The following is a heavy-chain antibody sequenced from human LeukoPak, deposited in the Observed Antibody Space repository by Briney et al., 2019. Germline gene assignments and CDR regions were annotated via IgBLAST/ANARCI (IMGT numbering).Heavy chain of an antibody. CDR1: GFTFSTYA. Sequence: PGGSLRRSCAASGFTFSTYAIHWVRQAPGKGLEYVSGISSNGGTTYYAKSVKGRFTISRDNSKNTLYLQMGSLRAEDMAVYYCAREGQAATYYYMDVWDKGTTVTVSS. J-gene: IGHJ6*03. V-gene: IGHV3-64*01. CDR2: ISSNGGTT. CDR3: AREGQAATYYYMDV. D-gene: IGHD6-25*01.